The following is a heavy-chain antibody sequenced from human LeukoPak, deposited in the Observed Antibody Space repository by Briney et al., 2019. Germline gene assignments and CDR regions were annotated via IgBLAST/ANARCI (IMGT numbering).Heavy chain of an antibody. CDR3: ARTGGRDGYNYGWYFDL. CDR1: GGHFSSYA. CDR2: IIPVFGTA. D-gene: IGHD5-24*01. V-gene: IGHV1-69*05. J-gene: IGHJ2*01. Sequence: GSSVKVSFKASGGHFSSYAISWVRQAPGQGLEWMGGIIPVFGTANYSQKFKDRVTIVTDESTGTAYMELSSLRSEDTALYYCARTGGRDGYNYGWYFDLWGRGSLVSVSS.